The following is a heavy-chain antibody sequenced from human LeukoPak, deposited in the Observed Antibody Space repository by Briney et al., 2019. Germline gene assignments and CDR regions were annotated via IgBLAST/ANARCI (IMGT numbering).Heavy chain of an antibody. CDR1: GGSISSGGYY. CDR2: IYYSGST. CDR3: ARESTVTGGGWFDP. J-gene: IGHJ5*02. V-gene: IGHV4-31*03. D-gene: IGHD4-17*01. Sequence: SETLSLTCTVSGGSISSGGYYWSWIRQHPGKGLEWIGYIYYSGSTYYNPSLKSRVTISVDTSKNQFSLKLSSVTAADTAVYYCARESTVTGGGWFDPWGQGTLVTVSS.